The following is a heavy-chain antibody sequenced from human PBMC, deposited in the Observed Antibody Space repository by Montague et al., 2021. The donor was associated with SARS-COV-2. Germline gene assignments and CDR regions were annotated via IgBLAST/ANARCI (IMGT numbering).Heavy chain of an antibody. J-gene: IGHJ4*02. V-gene: IGHV4-59*01. CDR3: ARVFPRWLQFDPYFDY. D-gene: IGHD5-24*01. Sequence: SETPSLTCTVSGGSISSYYWSWIRQPPGKGLEWIGYIYYSGSTYYNPSLKSRVTISVDTSKNQFSLKLSSVTAADTAVYYCARVFPRWLQFDPYFDYWGQGTLVTVSS. CDR1: GGSISSYY. CDR2: IYYSGST.